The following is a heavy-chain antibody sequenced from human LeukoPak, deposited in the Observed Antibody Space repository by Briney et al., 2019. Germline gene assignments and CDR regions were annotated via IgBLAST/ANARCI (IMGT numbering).Heavy chain of an antibody. D-gene: IGHD3-22*01. CDR2: INPSGGST. CDR3: AAVLYDSSGYYYFDY. Sequence: ASVKVSCKASGYTFTSYYMHWVRQAPGQGLEWMGIINPSGGSTSYAQKFQGRVTMTRDTSTSTAYMELSSLRSEDTAVYYCAAVLYDSSGYYYFDYWGQGTLVTVSS. V-gene: IGHV1-46*01. CDR1: GYTFTSYY. J-gene: IGHJ4*02.